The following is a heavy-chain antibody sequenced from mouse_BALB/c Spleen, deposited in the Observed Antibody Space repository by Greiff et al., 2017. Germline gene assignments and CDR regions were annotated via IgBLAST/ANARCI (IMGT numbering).Heavy chain of an antibody. D-gene: IGHD2-14*01. CDR3: ARRRGYDEDEVYYAMDY. V-gene: IGHV5-2*03. CDR2: INSDGGST. Sequence: EVKLMESGGGLVQPGESLKLSCESNEYEFPSHDMSWVRKTPEKRLELVAAINSDGGSTYYPDTMERRFIISRDNDKNTLYLQMSSLKSEDTAMYYCARRRGYDEDEVYYAMDYWGQGTSVTVSS. CDR1: EYEFPSHD. J-gene: IGHJ4*01.